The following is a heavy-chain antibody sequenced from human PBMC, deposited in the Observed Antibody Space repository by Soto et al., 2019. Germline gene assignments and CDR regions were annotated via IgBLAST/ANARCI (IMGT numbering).Heavy chain of an antibody. CDR3: ARVSSSWQLSGDY. Sequence: QVQLVPSGAAVKKPGASVKGSYKAYGYMFTGYYMHWVRQAPGQGLEWLGGINPNSGGTNYAQKLKGRVTMTRDTSISTAYMELSRLRADDTAVYYCARVSSSWQLSGDYWGQGALVTVS. CDR2: INPNSGGT. CDR1: GYMFTGYY. V-gene: IGHV1-2*02. J-gene: IGHJ4*02. D-gene: IGHD6-13*01.